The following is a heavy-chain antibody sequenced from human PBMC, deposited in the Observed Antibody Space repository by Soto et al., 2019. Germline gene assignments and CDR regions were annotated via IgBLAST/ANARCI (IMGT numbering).Heavy chain of an antibody. D-gene: IGHD3-16*01. CDR3: AKGRGGKTVANFGMDV. V-gene: IGHV1-46*01. CDR2: ISPFGGAT. CDR1: GDSVSNDY. J-gene: IGHJ6*02. Sequence: GASVKVSCNASGDSVSNDYLDWVRQAPGQGFEWLGVISPFGGATAYAQSFKGRVTVTMDKSSTTFYLELSSLRSDDTAVYYCAKGRGGKTVANFGMDVWGQGVTVTVSS.